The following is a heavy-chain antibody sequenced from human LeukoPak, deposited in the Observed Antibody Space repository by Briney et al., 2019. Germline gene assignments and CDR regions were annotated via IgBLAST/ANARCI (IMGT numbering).Heavy chain of an antibody. V-gene: IGHV3-21*01. CDR3: ARDLFSGSYSTYYYYGLDV. J-gene: IGHJ6*02. CDR2: IISSSSYI. Sequence: GGSLRLYCAASGFTFSSYSMNWVRQAPGERLEWVSSIISSSSYIYYADSVKGRFTISRDNSKNTLYLQINSLRAEDTAVYYCARDLFSGSYSTYYYYGLDVWGQGTTVTVSS. D-gene: IGHD1-26*01. CDR1: GFTFSSYS.